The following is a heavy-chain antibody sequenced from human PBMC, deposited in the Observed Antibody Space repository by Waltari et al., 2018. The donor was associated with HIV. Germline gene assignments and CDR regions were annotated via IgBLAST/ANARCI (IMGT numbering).Heavy chain of an antibody. J-gene: IGHJ4*02. Sequence: EMQLLEPGGALVQPGGSLGVSLEASAFTFLNSAITLLRQPPGKGLEWVSSISDSGGYTYYADSVKGRFTISRDSSKNTVYLQMKSLRAEDTAIYYCAKNENYCSSTNCYAADFWGQGTLVTVSS. D-gene: IGHD2-2*01. V-gene: IGHV3-23*01. CDR2: ISDSGGYT. CDR3: AKNENYCSSTNCYAADF. CDR1: AFTFLNSA.